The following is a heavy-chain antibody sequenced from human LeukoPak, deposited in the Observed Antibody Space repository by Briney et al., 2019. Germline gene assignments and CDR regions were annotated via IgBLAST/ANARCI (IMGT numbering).Heavy chain of an antibody. CDR1: GFTFSRYW. V-gene: IGHV3-74*01. CDR2: INPDGSTT. CDR3: ARKDFWSGYFDY. Sequence: GGSLRLSCAASGFTFSRYWIHWVRQAPGKGLEWVSRINPDGSTTTYADSVKGRFTISRDNAKNTVYLQMNSLRAEDTAVYYCARKDFWSGYFDYWGQGTLVTVSS. J-gene: IGHJ4*02. D-gene: IGHD3-3*01.